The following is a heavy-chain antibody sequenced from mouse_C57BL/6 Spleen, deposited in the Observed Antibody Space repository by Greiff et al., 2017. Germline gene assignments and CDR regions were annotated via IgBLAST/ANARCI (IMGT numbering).Heavy chain of an antibody. CDR3: TREPMDY. CDR1: GFTFSSYT. V-gene: IGHV5-6-4*01. J-gene: IGHJ4*01. Sequence: EVKLVESGGGLVKPGGSLKLSCAASGFTFSSYTMSWVRQTPEKRLEWVATISSGGSYTYYPDSVKGRFTISRDNAKNTLYLQMSSLKSEDTAMYYCTREPMDYWGQGTSVTVSS. CDR2: ISSGGSYT.